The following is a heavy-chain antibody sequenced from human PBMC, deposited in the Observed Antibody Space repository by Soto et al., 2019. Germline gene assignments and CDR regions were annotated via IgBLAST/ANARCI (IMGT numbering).Heavy chain of an antibody. V-gene: IGHV3-30*03. CDR2: ISHDGSNK. J-gene: IGHJ4*02. CDR1: GFTFSTYG. Sequence: QVQLVESGGGVVQPGRSLRLSCAASGFTFSTYGMHWVRQAPGKGLEWVAVISHDGSNKYYADSVKGRFTISRDNSKNTLYLQMNSLKPEDTAVYYCASGYRSGWYYFDYWGQGTLVTVSS. CDR3: ASGYRSGWYYFDY. D-gene: IGHD6-19*01.